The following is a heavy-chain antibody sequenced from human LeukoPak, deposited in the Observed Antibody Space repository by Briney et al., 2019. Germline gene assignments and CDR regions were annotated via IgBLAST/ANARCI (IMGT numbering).Heavy chain of an antibody. CDR3: AKERTPGYYYYGMDV. CDR1: GFTFDDYA. V-gene: IGHV3-43*02. CDR2: ISGDGGST. Sequence: GGSLRHSCAASGFTFDDYAMHWVRQAPGKGLERVSLISGDGGSTYYADSVKGRFTISRDNSKNSLYLQMNSLRTEDTALYYCAKERTPGYYYYGMDVWGQGTTVTVSS. D-gene: IGHD4-23*01. J-gene: IGHJ6*02.